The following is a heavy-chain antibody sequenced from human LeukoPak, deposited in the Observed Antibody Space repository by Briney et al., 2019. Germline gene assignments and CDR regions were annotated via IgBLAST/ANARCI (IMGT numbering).Heavy chain of an antibody. CDR3: ARAGYYDSSGYYQDYFDY. CDR1: GFTFDDYG. D-gene: IGHD3-22*01. J-gene: IGHJ4*02. CDR2: INWNGGST. Sequence: GGSLRLSCAASGFTFDDYGVSWVRQAPGKGLEWVSGINWNGGSTGYADSVKGRFTISRDNAKNSLYLQMNSLRAEDTALYYCARAGYYDSSGYYQDYFDYWGQGTLVTVSS. V-gene: IGHV3-20*04.